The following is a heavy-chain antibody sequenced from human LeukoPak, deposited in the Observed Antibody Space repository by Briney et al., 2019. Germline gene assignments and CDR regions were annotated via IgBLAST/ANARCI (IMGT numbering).Heavy chain of an antibody. D-gene: IGHD3-9*01. V-gene: IGHV3-20*04. Sequence: GGSLRLSCAASGFTFDDYGMNWVRQVPGKGLEWVSGINWNGDSIGYADSVKGRFTISRDNTKKSLYLQLNSLRAEDTALYYCARVPYYDILTGYYAGAFDIWGQGTMVTVSS. J-gene: IGHJ3*02. CDR2: INWNGDSI. CDR1: GFTFDDYG. CDR3: ARVPYYDILTGYYAGAFDI.